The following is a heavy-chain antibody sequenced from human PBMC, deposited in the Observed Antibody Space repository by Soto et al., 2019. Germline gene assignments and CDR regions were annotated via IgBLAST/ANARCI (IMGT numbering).Heavy chain of an antibody. Sequence: QVQLVQSGAEVKRPGASVKVSCKASGYSFNYYAIHWVRQAPGQRLEWMGWITAGNGKTEYSQKLQGRVTIAIDTSASTAYMELSSLRSEDTAVYYCARAPYTSGRTYYFDPWGQGSLVTISS. J-gene: IGHJ4*02. D-gene: IGHD6-19*01. CDR3: ARAPYTSGRTYYFDP. CDR1: GYSFNYYA. V-gene: IGHV1-3*01. CDR2: ITAGNGKT.